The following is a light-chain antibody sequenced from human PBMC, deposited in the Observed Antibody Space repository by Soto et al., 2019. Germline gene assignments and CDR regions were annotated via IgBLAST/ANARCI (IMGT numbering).Light chain of an antibody. J-gene: IGKJ1*01. CDR1: QGIIDY. Sequence: DIQMTQSPSSLSASVGDRVTITCRASQGIIDYVAWFQQKPGQAPKLLIYAASTLQSGVPSRFSVSGAGTDFTLTIRGLQPEDVATYYCQKYDTAPQTFGQGTKVEIK. V-gene: IGKV1-27*01. CDR3: QKYDTAPQT. CDR2: AAS.